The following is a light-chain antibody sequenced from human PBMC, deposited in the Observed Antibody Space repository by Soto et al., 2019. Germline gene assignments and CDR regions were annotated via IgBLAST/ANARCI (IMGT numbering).Light chain of an antibody. J-gene: IGLJ2*01. CDR1: SSNIGGNY. Sequence: QSVLTQPPSASGTPGQRVTITCSGSSSNIGGNYVYWYQQLPGTAPKLLIYRNNPRPSGVPDRFSGSKSGTSASLAISGLRSENDAYYYCAAWDDSLSGPIFGGGTKLTVL. CDR3: AAWDDSLSGPI. CDR2: RNN. V-gene: IGLV1-47*01.